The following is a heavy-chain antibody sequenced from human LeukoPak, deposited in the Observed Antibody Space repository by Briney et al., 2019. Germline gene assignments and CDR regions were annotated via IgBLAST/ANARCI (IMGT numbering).Heavy chain of an antibody. Sequence: PSETLSLTCTVSGYSITSGSYWGWIRQPPGKGLEWIGSMYHSGSTYYNPSLMSRVTISVDKSKNQFSLRLTSMTAADTAVYYCATLTGGDDAFDIWGQGTMVTVSS. J-gene: IGHJ3*02. D-gene: IGHD4-23*01. CDR2: MYHSGST. V-gene: IGHV4-38-2*02. CDR3: ATLTGGDDAFDI. CDR1: GYSITSGSY.